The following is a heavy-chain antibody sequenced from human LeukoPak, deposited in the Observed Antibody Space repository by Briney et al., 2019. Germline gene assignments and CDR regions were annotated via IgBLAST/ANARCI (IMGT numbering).Heavy chain of an antibody. D-gene: IGHD1-26*01. Sequence: SETLSLTCTVSGGSISSGSYYWSWIRQPAGKGLEWIGRIYTSGSTNYNPSLKSRVTISVDTSKNQFSLRLSSVTAADTAVYYCARVGGGSYYYYFDYWGQGTLVTVSS. CDR1: GGSISSGSYY. J-gene: IGHJ4*02. V-gene: IGHV4-61*02. CDR3: ARVGGGSYYYYFDY. CDR2: IYTSGST.